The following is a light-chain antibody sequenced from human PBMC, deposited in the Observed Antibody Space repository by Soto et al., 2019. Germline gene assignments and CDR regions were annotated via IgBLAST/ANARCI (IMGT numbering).Light chain of an antibody. J-gene: IGKJ1*01. CDR2: DAS. V-gene: IGKV1-5*01. CDR3: QQYQRYWT. Sequence: DIQMTQSPSTLSASVGDRITIACRASQSISSWSAWYQQKPGKAPQLLISDASNLESGVPPRFTGSGSGTEFTLSISNLQPDDFATYYCQQYQRYWTFGHGTKVDIK. CDR1: QSISSW.